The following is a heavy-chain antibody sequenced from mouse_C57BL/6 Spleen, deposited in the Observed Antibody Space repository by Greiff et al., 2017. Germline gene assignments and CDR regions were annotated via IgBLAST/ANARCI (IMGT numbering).Heavy chain of an antibody. D-gene: IGHD3-2*02. V-gene: IGHV1-77*01. Sequence: VQLHQPGAELVKPGASVKLSCKASGYTFTNYWMHWVKQRPGQGLEWIGKIGPGSGSTNYNEKFKSKATLTADKSSSTAYMQLSSLTSEDSAVYFCAGWQLRHEWYDDWGKGTTVTVSS. CDR3: AGWQLRHEWYDD. CDR2: IGPGSGST. CDR1: GYTFTNYW. J-gene: IGHJ1*03.